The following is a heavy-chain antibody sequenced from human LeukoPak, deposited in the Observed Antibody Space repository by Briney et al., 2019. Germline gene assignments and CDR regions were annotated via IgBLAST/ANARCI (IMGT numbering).Heavy chain of an antibody. CDR2: IKSKTDGGTI. D-gene: IGHD3-10*01. J-gene: IGHJ4*02. Sequence: PGGSLRLSCATSGFTFHNAWMSWVRQAPGKGLEWVGRIKSKTDGGTIHYAAPVKGRFIISRDDSESTLYLQMNSLETEDTGVYYCTTGAIAGSGSYYFGYYDYWGQGTLLTVSS. V-gene: IGHV3-15*01. CDR1: GFTFHNAW. CDR3: TTGAIAGSGSYYFGYYDY.